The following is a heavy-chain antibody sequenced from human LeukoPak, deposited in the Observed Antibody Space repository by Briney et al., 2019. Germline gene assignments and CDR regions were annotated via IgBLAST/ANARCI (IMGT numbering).Heavy chain of an antibody. CDR1: GGSISSGGYF. Sequence: PSETLSLTCAVSGGSISSGGYFWSWIRLHPGKGLEWIGYIYYSGSTYYNPSLKSRVTISVDTSKNQFSLNLNSVTAADTAVYYCARAPVATRHFDYWGQGTLVTVSS. D-gene: IGHD5-12*01. CDR3: ARAPVATRHFDY. CDR2: IYYSGST. V-gene: IGHV4-31*11. J-gene: IGHJ4*02.